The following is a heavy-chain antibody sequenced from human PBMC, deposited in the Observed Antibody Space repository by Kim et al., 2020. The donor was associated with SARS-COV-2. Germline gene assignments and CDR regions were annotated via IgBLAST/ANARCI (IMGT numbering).Heavy chain of an antibody. CDR1: GGSFSGYY. Sequence: SETLSLTCAVYGGSFSGYYWSWIRQPPGKGLEWIGEINHSGSTNYNPSLKSRVTISVDTSKNQFSLKLSSVTAADTAVYYCARELGNHDAFDIWGQGTMV. CDR2: INHSGST. CDR3: ARELGNHDAFDI. D-gene: IGHD7-27*01. V-gene: IGHV4-34*01. J-gene: IGHJ3*02.